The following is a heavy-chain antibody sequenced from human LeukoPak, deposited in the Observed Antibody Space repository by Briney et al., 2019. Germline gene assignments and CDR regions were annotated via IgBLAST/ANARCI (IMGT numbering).Heavy chain of an antibody. V-gene: IGHV1-58*01. D-gene: IGHD3-3*01. J-gene: IGHJ6*02. Sequence: GASVKVSCKASGFTFTSSAVQWVRQARGQRLEWIGWIVVGSGNTNYAQKFQERVTITRDMSTSTAYMELSSLRSEDTAVYYCAADWHDFWSGCYKDYYYGMDVWGQGTTVTVSS. CDR1: GFTFTSSA. CDR3: AADWHDFWSGCYKDYYYGMDV. CDR2: IVVGSGNT.